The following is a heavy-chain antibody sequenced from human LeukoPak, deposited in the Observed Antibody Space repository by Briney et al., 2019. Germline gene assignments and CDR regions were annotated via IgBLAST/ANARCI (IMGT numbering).Heavy chain of an antibody. Sequence: SETLSLTCTVSGGSISSGGYYWSWIRQHPGKGLEWIGYIYYSGSTYYNPSLKSRVTISVDTSKNQFSLKPSSVTAADTAVYYCARGDYGELYYFDYWGQGTLVTVSS. CDR3: ARGDYGELYYFDY. CDR1: GGSISSGGYY. CDR2: IYYSGST. J-gene: IGHJ4*02. D-gene: IGHD4-17*01. V-gene: IGHV4-31*03.